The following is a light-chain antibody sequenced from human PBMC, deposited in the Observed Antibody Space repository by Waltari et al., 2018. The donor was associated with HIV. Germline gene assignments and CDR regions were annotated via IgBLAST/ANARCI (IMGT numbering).Light chain of an antibody. CDR3: QQREAWPPT. CDR1: QNVLNY. CDR2: DAS. J-gene: IGKJ4*01. Sequence: EIVLTQSPATLSLSPGEGATLSCKASQNVLNYLARYQLKPGQVPRLLVHDASKRATGVPVRFSGSGSETNFTLTISGLESEDVAIYYCQQREAWPPTFGGGTKVEIK. V-gene: IGKV3-11*01.